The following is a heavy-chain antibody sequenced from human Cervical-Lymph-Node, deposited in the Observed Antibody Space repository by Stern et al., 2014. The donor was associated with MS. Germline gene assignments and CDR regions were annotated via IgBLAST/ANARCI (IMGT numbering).Heavy chain of an antibody. Sequence: EVQLVESGGGLVQPGGSLRLSCAASGFTFSSYAMSRVLQAPGKGPEWVSAISGSGGSTYYADSVKGRFTISRDNSKNTLYLQMNSLRAEDTAVYYCAKGGLWFGESSAPHFDYWGQGTLVTVSS. CDR2: ISGSGGST. CDR1: GFTFSSYA. D-gene: IGHD3-10*01. CDR3: AKGGLWFGESSAPHFDY. V-gene: IGHV3-23*04. J-gene: IGHJ4*02.